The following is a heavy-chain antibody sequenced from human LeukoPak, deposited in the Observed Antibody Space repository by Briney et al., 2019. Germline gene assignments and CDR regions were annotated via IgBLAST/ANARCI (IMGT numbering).Heavy chain of an antibody. CDR1: GFTFSSYS. Sequence: GVLRLSCAASGFTFSSYSMNWVRQAPGKGLEWVSSISSSSSYIYYADSVKGRFTISRDNSKNTLYLQMNSLRVEDTAVYYCAKSWNYYDSSGDDALDIWGQGTMVTVSS. V-gene: IGHV3-21*04. J-gene: IGHJ3*02. CDR3: AKSWNYYDSSGDDALDI. D-gene: IGHD3-22*01. CDR2: ISSSSSYI.